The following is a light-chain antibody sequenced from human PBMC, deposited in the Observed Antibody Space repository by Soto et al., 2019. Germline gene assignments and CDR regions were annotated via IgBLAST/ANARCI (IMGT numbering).Light chain of an antibody. CDR3: QKYNSAPWT. CDR2: AAS. V-gene: IGKV1-27*01. J-gene: IGKJ1*01. CDR1: QGIRNY. Sequence: DIQMTQSPSFLSASVGDRVTITCRASQGIRNYLAWYQQKPGKVPKLLIYAASTLQSGVSSRFSGSGSGTDFTLTISSLQPEDVATYYCQKYNSAPWTFGQGTKVEIK.